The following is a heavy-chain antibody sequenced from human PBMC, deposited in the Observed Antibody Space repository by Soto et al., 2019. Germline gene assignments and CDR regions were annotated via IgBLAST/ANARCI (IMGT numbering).Heavy chain of an antibody. J-gene: IGHJ6*02. D-gene: IGHD3-10*01. CDR3: ARVQKLYGNSVYYCGMDV. Sequence: GGSLRLSCEASGFIFGNYSMNWVRQAPGKGLEWVSSISSRSNFIYYADSLRGRVTISRDNTQNSLHLQMNSLRVEDTAIYYCARVQKLYGNSVYYCGMDVWGQGTTVTVSS. CDR1: GFIFGNYS. V-gene: IGHV3-21*01. CDR2: ISSRSNFI.